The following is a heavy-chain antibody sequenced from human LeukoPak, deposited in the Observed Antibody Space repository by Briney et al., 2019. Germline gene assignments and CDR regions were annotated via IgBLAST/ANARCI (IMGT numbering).Heavy chain of an antibody. CDR2: IYYSGST. CDR1: GGSISSGDYY. V-gene: IGHV4-30-4*08. J-gene: IGHJ4*02. Sequence: SQTLSLTCTVSGGSISSGDYYWSWIRQPPGKGLEWIGYIYYSGSTYYNPSLKSRVTISVDTSKNQFSLKLSSVTAADTAVYYCATVNQLLYTGDYWRQGTLVTVST. D-gene: IGHD2-2*02. CDR3: ATVNQLLYTGDY.